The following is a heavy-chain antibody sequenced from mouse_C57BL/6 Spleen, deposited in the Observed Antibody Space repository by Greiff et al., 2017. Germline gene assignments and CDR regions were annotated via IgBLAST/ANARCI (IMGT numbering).Heavy chain of an antibody. CDR3: ARETYYGSSYWYFDV. V-gene: IGHV5-4*01. CDR2: ISDGGSYT. Sequence: DVKLVESGGGLVKPGGSLKLSCAASGFTFSSYAMSWVRQTPEKRLEWVATISDGGSYTYYPDNVKGRFTISRDNAKNNLYLQMSHLKSEDTAMYYGARETYYGSSYWYFDVWGTGPTVTVSS. J-gene: IGHJ1*03. D-gene: IGHD1-1*01. CDR1: GFTFSSYA.